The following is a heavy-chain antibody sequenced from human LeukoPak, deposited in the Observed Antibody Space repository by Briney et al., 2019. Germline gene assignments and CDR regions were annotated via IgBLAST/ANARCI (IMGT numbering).Heavy chain of an antibody. Sequence: PGGSLRLSCAASGFTFSGYAMSWVRQAPGKGLEWVSVIGGSGAGTYYADSAKGRFTISRDNSKNTLYLQMNSLRVEDTAVYYCAKDTYCSSITCYMGFDYWGQGTLVTVSS. J-gene: IGHJ4*02. CDR2: IGGSGAGT. CDR1: GFTFSGYA. V-gene: IGHV3-23*01. CDR3: AKDTYCSSITCYMGFDY. D-gene: IGHD2-2*02.